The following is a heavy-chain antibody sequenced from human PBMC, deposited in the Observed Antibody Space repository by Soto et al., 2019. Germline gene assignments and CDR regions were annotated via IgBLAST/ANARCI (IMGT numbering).Heavy chain of an antibody. V-gene: IGHV4-34*01. Sequence: SETQSLTCAVFGGSFSGYYWSWIRQPPGKGLEWIGEINHSGSTNYNPSLKSRVTISVDTSKNQFSLKLSSVTAADTAVYYCARGLHYYYYMDVWGKGTTVTVSS. J-gene: IGHJ6*03. CDR3: ARGLHYYYYMDV. CDR2: INHSGST. CDR1: GGSFSGYY.